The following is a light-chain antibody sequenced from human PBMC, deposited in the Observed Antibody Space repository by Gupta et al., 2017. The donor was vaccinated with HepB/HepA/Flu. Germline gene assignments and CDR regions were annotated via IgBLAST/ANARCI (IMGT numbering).Light chain of an antibody. CDR1: QSVSSY. J-gene: IGKJ4*01. Sequence: EIVLTQSPATLSLSPGERATLSCRASQSVSSYLAWYQQKPGQALRLLIYDASNRATGIPARFSGSGYGTDFTLTISSREPEDFAVYYCQQRSNWPATAFGGGTKVEIK. CDR2: DAS. V-gene: IGKV3-11*01. CDR3: QQRSNWPATA.